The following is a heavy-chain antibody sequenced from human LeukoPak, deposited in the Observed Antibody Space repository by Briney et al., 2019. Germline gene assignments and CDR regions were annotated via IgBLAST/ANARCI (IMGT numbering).Heavy chain of an antibody. D-gene: IGHD4-17*01. J-gene: IGHJ3*02. CDR1: GFTFSSYW. CDR3: AREWVYGEYDAFDI. V-gene: IGHV3-74*01. CDR2: INSDGSST. Sequence: PGGSLRLSCAASGFTFSSYWMHWVRQAPGKGLVWVSRINSDGSSTSYADSVKGRFTISRDNAKNTLYLQMNSLRAEDTAVYYCAREWVYGEYDAFDIWSQGTMVTVSS.